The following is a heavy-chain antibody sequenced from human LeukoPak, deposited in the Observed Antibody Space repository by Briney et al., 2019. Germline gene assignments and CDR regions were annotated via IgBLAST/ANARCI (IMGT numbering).Heavy chain of an antibody. V-gene: IGHV3-30*02. J-gene: IGHJ6*03. CDR2: IRYDGSNK. D-gene: IGHD3-10*01. CDR1: GFTFSSYG. CDR3: AKDGTNGSGSYMDV. Sequence: GGSLRLSCAASGFTFSSYGMHWVRQAPGKGMEWVAFIRYDGSNKYYADSVKGRFTISRDNSKNTLYLQMNSLRAEDTAVYYCAKDGTNGSGSYMDVWGKGTTVTVSS.